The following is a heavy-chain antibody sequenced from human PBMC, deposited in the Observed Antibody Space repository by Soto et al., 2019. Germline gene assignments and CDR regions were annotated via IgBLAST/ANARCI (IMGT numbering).Heavy chain of an antibody. CDR2: ISYDGSNK. D-gene: IGHD3-22*01. V-gene: IGHV3-30*09. J-gene: IGHJ4*02. CDR1: GFTFSNYA. CDR3: ARDTLDRSGHFAK. Sequence: QVHLVESGGGVVQPGRSLRLSCAASGFTFSNYAMHWVRQAPGKGLEWVTVISYDGSNKNYADSVKGRFAISRDNSKNTLFLQMNSLRAEDTAVYYCARDTLDRSGHFAKWGQGTLVTVSS.